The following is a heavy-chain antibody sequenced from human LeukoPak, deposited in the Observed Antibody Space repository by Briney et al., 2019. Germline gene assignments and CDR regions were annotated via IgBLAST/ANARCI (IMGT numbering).Heavy chain of an antibody. CDR2: VSKSGTTI. CDR1: RFTLSDYF. CDR3: AREDYGGTNFDH. J-gene: IGHJ4*02. D-gene: IGHD4-23*01. Sequence: GGSLRLSCAASRFTLSDYFMIWDRQVHGKGLHWVAYVSKSGTTIQYEDSVKGRFSLSRDNAQNTLFLQMNSLRVDDAGMYFCAREDYGGTNFDHWGQGTLVTVSS. V-gene: IGHV3-11*01.